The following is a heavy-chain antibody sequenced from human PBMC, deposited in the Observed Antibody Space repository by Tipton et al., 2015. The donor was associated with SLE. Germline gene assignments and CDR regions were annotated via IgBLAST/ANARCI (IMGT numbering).Heavy chain of an antibody. CDR1: GFTFDDYT. Sequence: SLRLSCAASGFTFDDYTMHWVRQAPGKGLEWVANIQQDGSETYYVDSVKGRFTISRDNAKNSLYLLMDYLRAEDTAVYYCARDSRGALRDYWGQGTLVTVSS. D-gene: IGHD1-26*01. CDR2: IQQDGSET. J-gene: IGHJ4*02. V-gene: IGHV3-7*03. CDR3: ARDSRGALRDY.